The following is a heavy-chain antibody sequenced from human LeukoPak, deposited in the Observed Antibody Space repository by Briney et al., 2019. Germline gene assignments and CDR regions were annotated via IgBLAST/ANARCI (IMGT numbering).Heavy chain of an antibody. CDR1: GGSFSGYY. J-gene: IGHJ4*02. Sequence: KPSETLSLTCAVYGGSFSGYYWSWIRQPPGKGLEWIGEINHSGSTNYNPSLKSRVTISVDTSKNQFSLKLSSVTAADTAVYYCARRWVGVVSIDYWGQGTLVTVSS. CDR2: INHSGST. V-gene: IGHV4-34*01. D-gene: IGHD3-3*01. CDR3: ARRWVGVVSIDY.